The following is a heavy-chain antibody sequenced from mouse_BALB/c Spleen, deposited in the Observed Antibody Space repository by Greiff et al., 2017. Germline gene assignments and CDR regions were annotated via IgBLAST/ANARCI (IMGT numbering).Heavy chain of an antibody. CDR3: ARSRDY. Sequence: VQLQQSGPELVKPGASVKISCKASGYAFSSSWMNWVKQRPGQGLEWIGRIYPGDGDTNYNGKFKGKATLTADKSSSTAYMQLSSLTSVDSAVYYCARSRDYWGQGTTLTVSS. CDR2: IYPGDGDT. V-gene: IGHV1-82*01. J-gene: IGHJ2*01. CDR1: GYAFSSSW.